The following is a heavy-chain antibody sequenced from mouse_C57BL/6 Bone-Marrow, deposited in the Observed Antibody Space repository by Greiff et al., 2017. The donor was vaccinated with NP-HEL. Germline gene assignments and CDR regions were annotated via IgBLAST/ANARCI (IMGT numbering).Heavy chain of an antibody. V-gene: IGHV5-4*01. CDR2: ISDGGSYT. J-gene: IGHJ1*03. D-gene: IGHD1-1*01. CDR3: ASQFITTAPWYFDV. CDR1: GFTFSSYA. Sequence: EVHLVESGGGLVKPGGSLKLSCAASGFTFSSYAMSWVRQTPEKRLEWVATISDGGSYTYYPDNVKGRFTISRDNAKNNLYLQMSHLKSEDTAMYYCASQFITTAPWYFDVWGTGTTVTVSS.